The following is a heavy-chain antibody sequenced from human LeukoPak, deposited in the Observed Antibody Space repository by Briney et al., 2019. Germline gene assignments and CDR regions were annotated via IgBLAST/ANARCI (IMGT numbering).Heavy chain of an antibody. CDR2: INHSGYT. D-gene: IGHD4-17*01. CDR1: GTSFTSYY. CDR3: ARMTTGHDY. Sequence: SETLSLTCAVSGTSFTSYYWSCIRQSPEKGLEWIGEINHSGYTNNNPSLKSRVTMSIDTSNNRFSLRLSSVTAADTAVYFCARMTTGHDYWGQGIQVTVSS. J-gene: IGHJ4*02. V-gene: IGHV4-34*01.